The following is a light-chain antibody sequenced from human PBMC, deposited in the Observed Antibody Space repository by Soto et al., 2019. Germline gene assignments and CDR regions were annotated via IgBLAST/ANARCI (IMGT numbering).Light chain of an antibody. V-gene: IGKV3-15*01. J-gene: IGKJ3*01. CDR3: QQYDKWPLT. CDR1: QSISTN. CDR2: GAS. Sequence: EIVMTQSAATLSVSPGERASLSCRASQSISTNLAWYQQKPGQAPRLLIYGASTRATGIPARFSGSGSGTDFTLTISSPQSGDFAVYYCQQYDKWPLTFGPGTKVDIE.